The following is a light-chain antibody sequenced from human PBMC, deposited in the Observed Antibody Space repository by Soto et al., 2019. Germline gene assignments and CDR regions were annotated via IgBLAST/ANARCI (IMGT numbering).Light chain of an antibody. CDR1: QSVNSY. J-gene: IGKJ1*01. CDR2: DAP. CDR3: QQYGSSGT. Sequence: EIVLTQSPATLSLSPGERATLSCRASQSVNSYLAWYQQKPGQAPRLLIYDAPNRATGIPARFSGSGSGTEFTLTISRLEPEDFAVYYCQQYGSSGTFGQGTKVDI. V-gene: IGKV3-20*01.